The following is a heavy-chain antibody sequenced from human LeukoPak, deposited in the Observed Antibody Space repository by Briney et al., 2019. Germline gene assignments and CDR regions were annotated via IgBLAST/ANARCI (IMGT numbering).Heavy chain of an antibody. V-gene: IGHV3-23*01. CDR2: ISCSGSST. Sequence: GGSLRLSCAASGFTFSTYAISWVRQAPGKGLEWVSAISCSGSSTYYADSVNGRFTVSRDNSKNTLYLQMSSPRVEDTAVYYCASSGVFPHNPLDYWGQGTLVTVSS. J-gene: IGHJ4*02. CDR1: GFTFSTYA. D-gene: IGHD6-19*01. CDR3: ASSGVFPHNPLDY.